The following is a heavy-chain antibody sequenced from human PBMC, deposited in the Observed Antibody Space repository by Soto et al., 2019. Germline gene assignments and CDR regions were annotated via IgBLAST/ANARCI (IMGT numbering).Heavy chain of an antibody. CDR3: AYSDHDAFDI. CDR1: GFTFDDYT. D-gene: IGHD2-15*01. CDR2: ISWDGGST. J-gene: IGHJ3*02. Sequence: GESLKISCAASGFTFDDYTMHWVRQAPGKGLEWVSLISWDGGSTYYADSVKGRFTISRDNSKNSLYLQMNSLRTEDTALYYCAYSDHDAFDIWGQGTMVTVSS. V-gene: IGHV3-43*01.